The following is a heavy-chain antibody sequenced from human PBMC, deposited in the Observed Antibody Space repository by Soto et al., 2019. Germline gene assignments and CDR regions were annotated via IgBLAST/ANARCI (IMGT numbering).Heavy chain of an antibody. CDR2: ISYDGSNK. Sequence: GGSLRLSCAASGFTFSSYGMHWVRQAPGKGLEWVAVISYDGSNKYYADSVKGRFTISRDNSKNTLYLQMNSLRAEDTAVYYCAKDLGYSYGFYYYYYGMDVWGQGTTVTVSS. V-gene: IGHV3-30*18. CDR3: AKDLGYSYGFYYYYYGMDV. D-gene: IGHD5-18*01. J-gene: IGHJ6*02. CDR1: GFTFSSYG.